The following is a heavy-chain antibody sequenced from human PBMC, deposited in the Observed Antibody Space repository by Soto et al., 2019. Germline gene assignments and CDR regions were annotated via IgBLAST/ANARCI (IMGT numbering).Heavy chain of an antibody. Sequence: ASVKVSCKASGYTFTSYDINWVRQATGQGLEWMGWMNPNSGNTGYAQKFQGRVTMTRNTSISTAYMELSSLRSEDTAVYYCARGTRTIFWVGESYYYYYYMDVWGKGTTVTVSS. D-gene: IGHD3-9*01. CDR1: GYTFTSYD. V-gene: IGHV1-8*01. CDR2: MNPNSGNT. J-gene: IGHJ6*03. CDR3: ARGTRTIFWVGESYYYYYYMDV.